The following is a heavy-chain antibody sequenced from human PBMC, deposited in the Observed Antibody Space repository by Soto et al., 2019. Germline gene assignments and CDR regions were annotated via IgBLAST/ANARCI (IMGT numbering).Heavy chain of an antibody. CDR3: VFGSWNQYFFEH. J-gene: IGHJ4*02. D-gene: IGHD6-13*01. CDR2: FWYDASAQ. Sequence: GGCLRLSWTTALFTFASYSVHWLRQAPGKGLEWVATFWYDASAQRYADSVKGRFTISRDPSRGTVYLFMDSLRTDDTAVYYCVFGSWNQYFFEHWRQEILVSVCS. CDR1: LFTFASYS. V-gene: IGHV3-33*08.